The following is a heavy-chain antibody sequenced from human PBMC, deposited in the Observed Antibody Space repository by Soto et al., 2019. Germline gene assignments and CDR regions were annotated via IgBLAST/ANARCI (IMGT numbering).Heavy chain of an antibody. CDR1: GYTFTSYY. J-gene: IGHJ4*02. Sequence: ASVKVSCKASGYTFTSYYMHWVRQAPGQGLEWMGIINPSGGSTSIAQKFQGRVTMTRDTSTSTDYMELSSLRSDDTAVYFCTRGRGIAAAGYATDYWGQGTLVTVSS. CDR3: TRGRGIAAAGYATDY. D-gene: IGHD6-13*01. V-gene: IGHV1-46*03. CDR2: INPSGGST.